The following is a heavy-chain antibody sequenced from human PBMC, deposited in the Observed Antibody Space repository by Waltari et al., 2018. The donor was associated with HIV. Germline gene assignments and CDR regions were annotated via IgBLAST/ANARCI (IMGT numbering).Heavy chain of an antibody. J-gene: IGHJ4*02. CDR2: INSDGRST. Sequence: EVQLVESGGDLVQPGGSLRLSCAASGFTFSDYRMHGGRQAQGKGLVVVSCINSDGRSTNYADSVKGLFTIFRDNAKNTLYLQMNSLRVEDTAVYYCASPAGKAYWGQGSLVTVSS. CDR3: ASPAGKAY. V-gene: IGHV3-74*01. CDR1: GFTFSDYR. D-gene: IGHD3-10*01.